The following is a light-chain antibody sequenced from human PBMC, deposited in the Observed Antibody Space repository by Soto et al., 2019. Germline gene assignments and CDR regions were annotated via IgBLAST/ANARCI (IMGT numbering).Light chain of an antibody. Sequence: QLVLTQSPSASGTPGQRVTVSCSGSSSNIGTNYVYWNQQLPGTAPKVLIYSTDKRPSGVPDRFSGSKSGTSASLAISGLRSEDEADYYCAAWDDSLSGPVFGGGTKVTVL. V-gene: IGLV1-47*01. J-gene: IGLJ2*01. CDR2: STD. CDR1: SSNIGTNY. CDR3: AAWDDSLSGPV.